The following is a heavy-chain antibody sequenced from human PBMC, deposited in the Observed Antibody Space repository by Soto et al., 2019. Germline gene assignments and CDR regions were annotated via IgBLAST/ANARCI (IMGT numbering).Heavy chain of an antibody. CDR2: IYSGGST. J-gene: IGHJ4*03. D-gene: IGHD6-19*01. CDR1: GFTVSSNY. Sequence: GGSLRLSCAASGFTVSSNYKSWVRQAPGKGLEWVSVIYSGGSTYYADSVKGRFTISRDNSKNTLYLQMNSLRAEDTAVYYCARLIVSYSSGWYYFDYWGQGALVTVSS. V-gene: IGHV3-53*01. CDR3: ARLIVSYSSGWYYFDY.